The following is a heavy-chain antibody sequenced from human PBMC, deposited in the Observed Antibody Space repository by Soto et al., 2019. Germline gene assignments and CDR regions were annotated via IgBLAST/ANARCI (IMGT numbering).Heavy chain of an antibody. CDR2: IYDGGTT. V-gene: IGHV4-30-4*01. Sequence: QVQLQESGPRLVSPSQTLSLTCTVSGGSISSAAYCWSWIRQSPAKGLEWIGHIYDGGTTYSSPSLKGRVTIAADTSEPQSALKLRSVSAADAAFYYCARGPSGAKVDYWGQGIQVTVSS. CDR1: GGSISSAAYC. CDR3: ARGPSGAKVDY. J-gene: IGHJ4*02. D-gene: IGHD3-16*01.